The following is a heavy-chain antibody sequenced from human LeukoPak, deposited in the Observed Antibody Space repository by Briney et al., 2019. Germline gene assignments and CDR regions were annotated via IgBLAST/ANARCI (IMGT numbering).Heavy chain of an antibody. V-gene: IGHV3-23*01. J-gene: IGHJ4*02. Sequence: GGSLRLSCAASGFTFSNYAMSWVRQAPGKGLEWVSAISGSADGTSYADSVKGRFTISRDNSKNTLYLQMNSLRAEDTAVYYCAKGLAQYTYYLNYWGQGTLVTVSS. CDR2: ISGSADGT. CDR1: GFTFSNYA. D-gene: IGHD1-26*01. CDR3: AKGLAQYTYYLNY.